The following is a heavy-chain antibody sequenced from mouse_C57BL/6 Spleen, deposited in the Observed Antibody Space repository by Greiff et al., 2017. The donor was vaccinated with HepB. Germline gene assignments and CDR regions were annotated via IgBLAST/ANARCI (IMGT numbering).Heavy chain of an antibody. J-gene: IGHJ4*01. CDR1: GYTFTSYW. CDR2: IHPNSGST. CDR3: ARGGERSAMDY. V-gene: IGHV1-64*01. Sequence: VQLQQPGAELVKPGASVKLSCKASGYTFTSYWMHWVKQRPGQGLEWIGMIHPNSGSTNYNEKFKSKATLAVDKSSSTAYMQLSSLTSEDSAVYYCARGGERSAMDYWGQGTSVTVSS.